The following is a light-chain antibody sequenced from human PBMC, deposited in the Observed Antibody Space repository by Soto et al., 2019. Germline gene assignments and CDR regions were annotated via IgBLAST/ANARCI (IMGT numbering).Light chain of an antibody. Sequence: DIHMTQSPSTLSVWVLDIVTITCLASQSISSWLAWYQQKPGKAPKVLIFDASSLKTGVPSRFSGSGSGTEFTLTISNLQPDDFATYYCQQYDSYSSGPFGQGTKVDIK. V-gene: IGKV1-5*01. CDR3: QQYDSYSSGP. CDR2: DAS. J-gene: IGKJ1*01. CDR1: QSISSW.